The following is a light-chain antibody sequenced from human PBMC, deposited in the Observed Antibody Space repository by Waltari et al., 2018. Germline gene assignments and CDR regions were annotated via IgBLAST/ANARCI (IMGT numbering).Light chain of an antibody. CDR2: GVS. CDR3: QQYDRSPLT. V-gene: IGKV3-20*01. Sequence: EIVLTQSPGTLSLSPGERATLSCRASQSFSSSYFAWYQQKPGQAPRLLIYGVSTRATGIPDMFSGSRSGTDFTLTISRLEPEDFAVYFCQQYDRSPLTFGGGTKVEIK. J-gene: IGKJ4*01. CDR1: QSFSSSY.